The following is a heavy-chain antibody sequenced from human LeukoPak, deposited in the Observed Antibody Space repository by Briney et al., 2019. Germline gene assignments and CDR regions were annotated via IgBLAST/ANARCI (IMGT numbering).Heavy chain of an antibody. V-gene: IGHV5-51*01. CDR3: AAGGGY. CDR1: GYSFTTDC. D-gene: IGHD3-16*01. CDR2: IRPGDSYI. Sequence: PGESLKISCKGSGYSFTTDCIGWVRQVPGKGLEWMVIIRPGDSYIGYSPSFQDQVTISVDKSINTAYLQWSSLKASDRAFYYCAAGGGYCGQGTLVTVSS. J-gene: IGHJ4*02.